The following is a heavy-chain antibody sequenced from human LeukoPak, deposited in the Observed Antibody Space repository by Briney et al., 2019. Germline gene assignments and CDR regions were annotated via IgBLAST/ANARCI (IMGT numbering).Heavy chain of an antibody. D-gene: IGHD3-22*01. V-gene: IGHV3-9*01. Sequence: GGSPRLSCAASGFTFDDYAMHWVRQAPGKGLEWVSGISWNSGSIGYADSVKGRFTISRDNAKNSLYLQMNSLRAEDTALYYCAKDRYSSGYYYLDYWGQGTLVTVSS. J-gene: IGHJ4*02. CDR1: GFTFDDYA. CDR3: AKDRYSSGYYYLDY. CDR2: ISWNSGSI.